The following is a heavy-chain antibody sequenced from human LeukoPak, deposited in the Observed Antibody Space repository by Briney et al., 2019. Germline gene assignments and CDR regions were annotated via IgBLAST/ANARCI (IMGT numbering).Heavy chain of an antibody. CDR3: ARGRLLYGAKRGHFQH. CDR2: INHSGST. CDR1: GGSFSGYY. Sequence: PSETLSLTCAVYGGSFSGYYWSWIRQPPGKGLEWIGEINHSGSTNYNPSLKSRVTISVDTSKNQFSLKLSSVTAADTAVYYCARGRLLYGAKRGHFQHWGQGTLVTVSS. V-gene: IGHV4-34*01. D-gene: IGHD3-16*01. J-gene: IGHJ1*01.